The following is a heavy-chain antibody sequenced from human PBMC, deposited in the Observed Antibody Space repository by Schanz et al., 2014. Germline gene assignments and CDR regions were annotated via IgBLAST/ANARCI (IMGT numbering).Heavy chain of an antibody. V-gene: IGHV1-18*01. CDR3: ARGGYSSGWYDRDIAHFDY. CDR1: RYTFNTYG. CDR2: ISAYTNNT. J-gene: IGHJ4*02. Sequence: QGQLVQSGPEVKEPGASVKVSCEASRYTFNTYGLNWVRQAPGQGLEWMGWISAYTNNTNYAQKVQGRVTMTTDTSTGTAYMELRSLRSDDTAVYYCARGGYSSGWYDRDIAHFDYWGQGSLVTVSS. D-gene: IGHD6-19*01.